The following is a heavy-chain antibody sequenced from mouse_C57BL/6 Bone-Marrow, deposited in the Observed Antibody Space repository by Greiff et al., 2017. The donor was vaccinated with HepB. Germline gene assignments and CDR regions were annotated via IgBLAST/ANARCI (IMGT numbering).Heavy chain of an antibody. CDR3: ARHYDYDGYYYAMDY. V-gene: IGHV15-2*01. Sequence: QVQLKESGSELRSPGSSVKLSCKDFDSEVFPIAYMSWVRQKPGHGFEWIGGILPSIGRTIYGEKFEDKATLDAYTLSNTAYLELNSLTSEDSAIYYCARHYDYDGYYYAMDYWGQGTSVTVSS. D-gene: IGHD2-4*01. CDR2: ILPSIGRT. CDR1: DSEVFPIAY. J-gene: IGHJ4*01.